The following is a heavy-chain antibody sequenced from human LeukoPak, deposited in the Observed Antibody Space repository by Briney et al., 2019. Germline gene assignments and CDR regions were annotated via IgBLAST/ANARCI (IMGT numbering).Heavy chain of an antibody. V-gene: IGHV1-18*01. D-gene: IGHD3-10*01. Sequence: ASVKVSCKASGYTFTSYGISWVRQAPGQGLEWMGWISAYNGNTNYAQKLQGRVTMTTDTSTSTAYMELRSLRSDDTAVYYCARVLALYGSGSYRGAWFDPWGQGTLVTVSS. CDR2: ISAYNGNT. CDR3: ARVLALYGSGSYRGAWFDP. CDR1: GYTFTSYG. J-gene: IGHJ5*02.